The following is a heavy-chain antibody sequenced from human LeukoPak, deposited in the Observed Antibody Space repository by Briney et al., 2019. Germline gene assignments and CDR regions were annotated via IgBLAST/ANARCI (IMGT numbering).Heavy chain of an antibody. CDR2: ISYDGSNK. CDR1: GFTFSSYA. V-gene: IGHV3-30-3*01. D-gene: IGHD3-22*01. J-gene: IGHJ4*02. Sequence: GGSLRLSCAASGFTFSSYAMHWVRQAPGKGLEWVAVISYDGSNKYYADSVKGRFTISRDNSKNTLYLQMNSLRAEDTAVYYCASAERYYDSSGYSDYWGQGTLVTVSS. CDR3: ASAERYYDSSGYSDY.